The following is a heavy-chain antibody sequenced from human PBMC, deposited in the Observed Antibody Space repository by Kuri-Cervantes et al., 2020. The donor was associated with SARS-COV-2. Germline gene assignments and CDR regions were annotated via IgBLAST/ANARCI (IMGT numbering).Heavy chain of an antibody. Sequence: SVKVSCKASGGPFSSYAISWVRQAPGQGLEWMGGIIPIFGTANYAQKFQGRVTITADESTSTAYMELSSLRSEDTAVYCCERPERFFGVVISQWGAFDIWGQGTTVT. V-gene: IGHV1-69*13. D-gene: IGHD3-3*01. CDR2: IIPIFGTA. CDR1: GGPFSSYA. J-gene: IGHJ3*02. CDR3: ERPERFFGVVISQWGAFDI.